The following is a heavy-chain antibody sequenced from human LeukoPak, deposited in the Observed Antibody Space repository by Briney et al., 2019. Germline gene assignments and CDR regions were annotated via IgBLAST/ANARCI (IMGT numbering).Heavy chain of an antibody. CDR2: IIPIFGTA. J-gene: IGHJ4*02. CDR1: GGTFSSYA. D-gene: IGHD1-26*01. V-gene: IGHV1-69*01. CDR3: AKDRYSGSYLQSGPCAH. Sequence: GSSVKVSCKASGGTFSSYAISWVRQAPGQGLEWMGGIIPIFGTANYAQKFQGRVTITADESTSTAYMELSSLRTEDTAVYYCAKDRYSGSYLQSGPCAHWGQGTLVTVSS.